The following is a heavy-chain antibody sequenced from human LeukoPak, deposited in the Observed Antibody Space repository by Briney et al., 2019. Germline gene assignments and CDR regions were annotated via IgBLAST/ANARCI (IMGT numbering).Heavy chain of an antibody. D-gene: IGHD2-2*01. CDR1: GFTFDDYA. V-gene: IGHV3-9*03. CDR3: AKSGCSSTSCYLNY. CDR2: ISWNSGSI. Sequence: GRSLRLSCAASGFTFDDYAMHWVRQAPGKGLEWVSGISWNSGSIVYADSVKGRFTISRDNAKNSLYLQMNSLRPEDMALYYCAKSGCSSTSCYLNYWGQGILVTVSS. J-gene: IGHJ4*02.